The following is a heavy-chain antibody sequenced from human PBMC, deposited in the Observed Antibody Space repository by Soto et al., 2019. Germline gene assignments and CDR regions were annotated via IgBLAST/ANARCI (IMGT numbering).Heavy chain of an antibody. D-gene: IGHD6-6*01. V-gene: IGHV3-48*01. J-gene: IGHJ5*02. CDR3: ARDLEYSSLSFRFDP. CDR2: ISSSSSTI. CDR1: GFTFSSYS. Sequence: EVQLVESGGGLVQPGGSLRLSCAASGFTFSSYSMNWVRQAPGKGLEWVSYISSSSSTIYYADSVKGRFTISRDNAKNALYLQMNSLRAEDTAVYYCARDLEYSSLSFRFDPWGQGTLVTVSS.